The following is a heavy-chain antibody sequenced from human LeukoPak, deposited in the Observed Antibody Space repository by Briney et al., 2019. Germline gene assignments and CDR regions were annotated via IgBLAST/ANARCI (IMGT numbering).Heavy chain of an antibody. CDR3: VRVPNSSGWKKHFDL. CDR2: ISYDGNDE. J-gene: IGHJ2*01. V-gene: IGHV3-30*03. D-gene: IGHD6-25*01. Sequence: GGSLRLSCVASGFTLSSYGMHWVRQAPGKGLEWVAVISYDGNDENYADSVKGRFTISRDNSKNTLFLQMLSLTTEDSAIYFCVRVPNSSGWKKHFDLWGRGTLVTVSS. CDR1: GFTLSSYG.